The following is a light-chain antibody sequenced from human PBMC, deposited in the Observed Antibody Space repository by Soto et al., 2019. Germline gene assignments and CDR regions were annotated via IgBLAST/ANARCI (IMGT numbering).Light chain of an antibody. J-gene: IGKJ1*01. CDR1: QSASNN. Sequence: EIVMTQSPVTLSVSPGERASLSSRASQSASNNLAWYQQKPGQAPRLLIYVASTRATGIPARFSGSGSGTEFTLTISSLQSEDFAVYYCQQYNKWPLTFGQGTKVEI. CDR3: QQYNKWPLT. V-gene: IGKV3-15*01. CDR2: VAS.